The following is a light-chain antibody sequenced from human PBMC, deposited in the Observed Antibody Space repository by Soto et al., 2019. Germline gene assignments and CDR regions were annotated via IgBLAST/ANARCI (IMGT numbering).Light chain of an antibody. CDR1: SSDVGGYNY. CDR2: DVT. CDR3: SSYTSSTTPLV. V-gene: IGLV2-14*01. Sequence: QSALTQPASVSGSPGQSITISCTGTSSDVGGYNYVSWYQQHPGKAPKLMIYDVTNRPSGVSNRFSGSKSGNTASLTISGLQAEDEADYSCSSYTSSTTPLVFGGGPKLTFL. J-gene: IGLJ3*02.